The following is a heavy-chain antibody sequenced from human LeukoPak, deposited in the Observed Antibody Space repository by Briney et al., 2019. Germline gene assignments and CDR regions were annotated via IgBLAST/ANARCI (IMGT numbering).Heavy chain of an antibody. CDR2: IPYSGST. D-gene: IGHD1-20*01. CDR1: GASISNYY. V-gene: IGHV4-59*01. CDR3: ARAPLSTDKWNDVGLDY. J-gene: IGHJ4*02. Sequence: SETLSLTCTVSGASISNYYWNWIRQPPGKGLEWIGYIPYSGSTNYNPSLKSRVTISVDTSKNQFSLKLTSVTTADTAVYYCARAPLSTDKWNDVGLDYWSQGTLVTVSS.